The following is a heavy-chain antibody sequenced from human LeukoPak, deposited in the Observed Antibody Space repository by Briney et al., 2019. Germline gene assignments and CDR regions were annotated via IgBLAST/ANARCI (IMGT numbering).Heavy chain of an antibody. CDR1: GFTFDDYG. D-gene: IGHD2-15*01. CDR2: INWNGGST. CDR3: ARDQCSGGSCYSFDY. V-gene: IGHV3-20*04. J-gene: IGHJ4*02. Sequence: RPGGSLRLSCAASGFTFDDYGMSWVRQAPGKGLEWVSGINWNGGSTGYADSVKGRFTISRDNAKNSLYLQMNSLRAEDTALYYCARDQCSGGSCYSFDYWGQGTLVTVSS.